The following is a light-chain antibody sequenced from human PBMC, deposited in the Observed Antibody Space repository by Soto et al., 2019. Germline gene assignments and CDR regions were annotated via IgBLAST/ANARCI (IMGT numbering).Light chain of an antibody. J-gene: IGLJ2*01. CDR3: AAWDDNLFGPV. Sequence: QYVLAQPPSASGTPGQRVAISCSGTSSNIGSNPVNWFQQLPGTAPKLLIYGSNQRPSGVPDRFSGSKSGTSASLAISGLQSEDEADYYCAAWDDNLFGPVFGGGTKLTVL. CDR1: SSNIGSNP. V-gene: IGLV1-44*01. CDR2: GSN.